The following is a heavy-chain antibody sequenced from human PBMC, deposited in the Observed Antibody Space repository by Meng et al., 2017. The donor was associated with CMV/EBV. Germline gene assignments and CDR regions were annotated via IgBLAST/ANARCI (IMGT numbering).Heavy chain of an antibody. V-gene: IGHV3-11*04. CDR1: GFTFSDYY. CDR2: ISSSGSTI. CDR3: ARVSRYDFWSGIYYYYGMDD. J-gene: IGHJ6*02. D-gene: IGHD3-3*01. Sequence: GESLKISCAASGFTFSDYYMSWIRQAPGKGLEWVSYISSSGSTIYYADSVKGRFTISRDNAKNSLYLQMNSLRAEDTAVYYCARVSRYDFWSGIYYYYGMDDWGQGTTVTVSS.